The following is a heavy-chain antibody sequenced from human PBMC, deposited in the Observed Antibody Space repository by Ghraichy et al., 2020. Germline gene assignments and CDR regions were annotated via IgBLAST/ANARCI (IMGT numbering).Heavy chain of an antibody. CDR2: ISGSGGNR. CDR3: AKERDSSGYYSFRGDYYGMDV. V-gene: IGHV3-23*01. D-gene: IGHD3-22*01. Sequence: GGSLRLSCAASGFTFGSNAMSWVRQAPGKGLEWVSTISGSGGNRHYADSVKGRFTISRDNSKNTLYLQMNSLRAEDTAVYYCAKERDSSGYYSFRGDYYGMDVWGQGTTVTVSS. J-gene: IGHJ6*02. CDR1: GFTFGSNA.